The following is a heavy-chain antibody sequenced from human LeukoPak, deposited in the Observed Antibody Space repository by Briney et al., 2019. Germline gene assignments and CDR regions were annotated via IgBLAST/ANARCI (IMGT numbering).Heavy chain of an antibody. CDR1: GFTVSSNY. CDR2: IYSGGST. Sequence: PGGSLRLFCAASGFTVSSNYMTWVRQAPGKGLEWVSVIYSGGSTYYADSVKGRFTISRDNSKNTLYLQMNSLRVEDTAMYYCVRIRGYSYGPPDYWGQGTLFTVSS. CDR3: VRIRGYSYGPPDY. D-gene: IGHD5-18*01. V-gene: IGHV3-53*01. J-gene: IGHJ4*02.